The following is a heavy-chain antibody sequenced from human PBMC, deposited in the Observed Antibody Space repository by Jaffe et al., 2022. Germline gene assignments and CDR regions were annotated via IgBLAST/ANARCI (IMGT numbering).Heavy chain of an antibody. J-gene: IGHJ4*02. Sequence: EVQLVESGGGLVKPGGSLRLSCAASGFTFSNAWMSWVRQAPGKGLEWVGRIKSNTAGGTTDYAAPVKGRFTISRDDSKNTLYLQMNSLKTEDTAVYYCTSPGGDYVDDWGQGTLVTVSS. CDR1: GFTFSNAW. CDR2: IKSNTAGGTT. D-gene: IGHD4-17*01. V-gene: IGHV3-15*01. CDR3: TSPGGDYVDD.